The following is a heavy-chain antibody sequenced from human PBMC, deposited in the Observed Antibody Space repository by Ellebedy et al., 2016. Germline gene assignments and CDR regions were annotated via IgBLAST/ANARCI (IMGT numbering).Heavy chain of an antibody. CDR2: ISGSGSYI. V-gene: IGHV3-21*01. Sequence: GGSLRLSXAASGFTFSSYAMSWVRQAPGKGLEWVSAISGSGSYIYYADSVKGRFTISRDNAKNSLYLQMNSLRAEDTAVYYCARGGYCSGGSCPLDYWGQGTLVTVSS. CDR3: ARGGYCSGGSCPLDY. J-gene: IGHJ4*02. CDR1: GFTFSSYA. D-gene: IGHD2-15*01.